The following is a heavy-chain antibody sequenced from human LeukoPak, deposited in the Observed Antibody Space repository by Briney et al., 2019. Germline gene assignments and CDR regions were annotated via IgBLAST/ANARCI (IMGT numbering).Heavy chain of an antibody. Sequence: SQTLSLTCAVSGGSISSGGYSWSWIRQPPGKGLEWIGYIYHSGSTYYSPSLKSRVTISVDRSKNQFSLKLSSVTAADTAVYSCAGSTMVRGRYYYYYGMDVWGQGTTVTVSS. D-gene: IGHD3-10*01. CDR2: IYHSGST. CDR3: AGSTMVRGRYYYYYGMDV. CDR1: GGSISSGGYS. J-gene: IGHJ6*02. V-gene: IGHV4-30-2*01.